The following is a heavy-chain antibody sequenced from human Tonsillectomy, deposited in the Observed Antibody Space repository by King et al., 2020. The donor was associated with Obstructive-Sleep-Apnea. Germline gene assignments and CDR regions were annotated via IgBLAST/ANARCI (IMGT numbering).Heavy chain of an antibody. V-gene: IGHV3-23*04. Sequence: VQLVESGGGLVQPGGSLRLSCAASRFTFSSHVMSWVRQAPGKGLEWVSGISGSGGSTYYADSVKGRFTISRDNSKNTLYLQMNSLRAEDTAVYYCVKGSSLIGYYYGMDVCGQGTTVTVSS. CDR3: VKGSSLIGYYYGMDV. CDR2: ISGSGGST. D-gene: IGHD2-2*01. CDR1: RFTFSSHV. J-gene: IGHJ6*02.